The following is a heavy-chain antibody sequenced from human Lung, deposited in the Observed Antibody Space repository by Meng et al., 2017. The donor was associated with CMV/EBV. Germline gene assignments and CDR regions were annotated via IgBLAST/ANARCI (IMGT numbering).Heavy chain of an antibody. CDR2: ISAYNGNT. V-gene: IGHV1-18*01. CDR1: GYTFTSYG. J-gene: IGHJ4*02. D-gene: IGHD1-20*01. CDR3: ARDRFGITGAVAPPLGY. Sequence: ASVKVSXKASGYTFTSYGISWVRQAPGQGLEWMGWISAYNGNTNYAQKLQGRATMTTDTSTSTAYMELRGLRSDDTAVYYCARDRFGITGAVAPPLGYWGQRTLVTVSS.